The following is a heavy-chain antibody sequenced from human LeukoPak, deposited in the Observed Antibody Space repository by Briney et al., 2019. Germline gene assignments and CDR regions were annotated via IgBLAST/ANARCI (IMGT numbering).Heavy chain of an antibody. J-gene: IGHJ4*02. V-gene: IGHV3-74*01. D-gene: IGHD3-16*01. CDR2: INSDGSST. CDR3: ATGGAQYYDY. CDR1: GLTFSNYW. Sequence: GGSLRLSCEASGLTFSNYWMHWVRQAPGKGLVWVSRINSDGSSTIYADSVKGRFTISRDNAKNTVVLQMNSLSAEDTAVYYCATGGAQYYDYWGQGTVVTVSS.